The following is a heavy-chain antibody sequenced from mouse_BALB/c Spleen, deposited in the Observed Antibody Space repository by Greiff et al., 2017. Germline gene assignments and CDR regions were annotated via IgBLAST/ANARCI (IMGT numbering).Heavy chain of an antibody. Sequence: VQLQQSGAELVRPGALVKLSCKASGFNIKDYYMHWVKQRPEQGLEWIGWIDPENGNTIYDPKFQGKASITADTSSNTAYLQLSSLTSEDTAVYYCAIGLREFAYWGQGTLVTVSA. J-gene: IGHJ3*01. CDR1: GFNIKDYY. D-gene: IGHD2-4*01. CDR2: IDPENGNT. V-gene: IGHV14-1*02. CDR3: AIGLREFAY.